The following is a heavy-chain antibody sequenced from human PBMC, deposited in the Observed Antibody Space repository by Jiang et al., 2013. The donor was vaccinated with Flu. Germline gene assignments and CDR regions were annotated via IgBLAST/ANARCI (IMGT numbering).Heavy chain of an antibody. CDR2: IHWDDDK. D-gene: IGHD5-24*01. Sequence: KPTQTLTLTCTFSGFSLSSNGMGVGWIRQPPGKALEWLALIHWDDDKRYSPSLKSRLTITKDTSRNQVVLTMSNMDPADTATYYCAHRHGDGLFDYWGQGTLVTV. J-gene: IGHJ4*02. CDR1: GFSLSSNGMG. CDR3: AHRHGDGLFDY. V-gene: IGHV2-5*02.